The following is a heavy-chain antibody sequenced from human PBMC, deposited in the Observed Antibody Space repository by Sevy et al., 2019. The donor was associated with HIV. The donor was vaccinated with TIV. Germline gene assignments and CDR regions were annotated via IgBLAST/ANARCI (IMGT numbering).Heavy chain of an antibody. CDR3: TPGGYGSGSYYSGPAAFDI. Sequence: GGSLRLSCAASGFTFSNAWMNWVRQAPGKGLEWVGRIKSKTDGGTTDYAAPVKGRFTISRDGSKNTLYLQMNSLKTEDTAVYYCTPGGYGSGSYYSGPAAFDIWGQGTMVTVSS. CDR1: GFTFSNAW. D-gene: IGHD3-10*01. CDR2: IKSKTDGGTT. V-gene: IGHV3-15*07. J-gene: IGHJ3*02.